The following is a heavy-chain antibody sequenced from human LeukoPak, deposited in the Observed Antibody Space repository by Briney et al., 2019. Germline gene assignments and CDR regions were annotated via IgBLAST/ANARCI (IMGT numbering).Heavy chain of an antibody. CDR2: INHSGST. D-gene: IGHD3-22*01. J-gene: IGHJ4*02. V-gene: IGHV4-34*01. CDR3: ASLIYYDSSGYQDY. CDR1: GGSFSGYY. Sequence: KTSETLSLTCAVYGGSFSGYYWSWIRQPPGKGLEWIGEINHSGSTNYNPPLKSRVTISVDTSKNQFSLKLSSVTAADTAVYYCASLIYYDSSGYQDYWGQGTLVTVSS.